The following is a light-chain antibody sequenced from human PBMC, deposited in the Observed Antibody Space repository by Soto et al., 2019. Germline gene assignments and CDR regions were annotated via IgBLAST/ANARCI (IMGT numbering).Light chain of an antibody. CDR1: QSLSSW. J-gene: IGKJ2*01. Sequence: DIQMTQSPSTLSASVGDRVTITCRASQSLSSWLAWYQQKPGKAPKLLIYKASNLKNGVPSRFSGSGSGTEYTLTISSLQPDDFATYFCQQYTSSSPSFGQGTKLEIK. V-gene: IGKV1-5*03. CDR3: QQYTSSSPS. CDR2: KAS.